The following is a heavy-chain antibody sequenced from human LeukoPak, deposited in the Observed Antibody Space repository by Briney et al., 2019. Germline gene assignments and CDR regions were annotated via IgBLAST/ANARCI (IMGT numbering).Heavy chain of an antibody. D-gene: IGHD5-18*01. J-gene: IGHJ4*02. CDR2: ISGSGGST. Sequence: PGGTLRLSCAASGFTFSNYVLNWVRQAPGKGLEWVSGISGSGGSTYYADSVKGRFTISRDNSKNTLHLQMNSLRAEDTAVYYCASGGGLWLGWGQATLVTVSS. CDR3: ASGGGLWLG. CDR1: GFTFSNYV. V-gene: IGHV3-23*01.